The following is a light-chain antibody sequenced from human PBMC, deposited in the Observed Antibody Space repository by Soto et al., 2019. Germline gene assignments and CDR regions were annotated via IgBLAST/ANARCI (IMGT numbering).Light chain of an antibody. J-gene: IGLJ2*01. V-gene: IGLV3-21*02. CDR1: YIGSRS. CDR2: DVS. Sequence: SYVLTQPPSVSVAPGQTARITCGGNYIGSRSVHWYHQKPGQAPVLVVFDVSDRPSGIPERFSGSKSENTATLTISRVEDGDEADYYCQVWERTSDVVFGGGTKLTVL. CDR3: QVWERTSDVV.